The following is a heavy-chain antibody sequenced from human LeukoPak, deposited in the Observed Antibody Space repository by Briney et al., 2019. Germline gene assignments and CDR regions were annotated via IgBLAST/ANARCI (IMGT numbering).Heavy chain of an antibody. CDR2: ISWNGGFM. V-gene: IGHV3-9*01. CDR1: GFKFDDYA. J-gene: IGHJ4*02. CDR3: ARGHYGLDY. D-gene: IGHD3-10*01. Sequence: GGSLRLSCAGSGFKFDDYAIHWVRQPPGKGLEWVAIISWNGGFMDYADSVKGRFTISRDNARYSVFLHMTSLRADDAAVYYCARGHYGLDYWGQGILVTVST.